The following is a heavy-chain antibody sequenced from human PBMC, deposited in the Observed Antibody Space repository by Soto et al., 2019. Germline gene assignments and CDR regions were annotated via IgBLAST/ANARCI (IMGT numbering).Heavy chain of an antibody. J-gene: IGHJ4*02. Sequence: GSVKVSRKASGYTFTSYYMHWVRQAPGQGLEWMGIINPSGGSTSYAQKFQGRVTMTRDTSTSTVYMELSSLRSEDTAVYYCAREGSGDSSGYWFDYWGQGTLVTVSS. CDR3: AREGSGDSSGYWFDY. CDR2: INPSGGST. V-gene: IGHV1-46*01. CDR1: GYTFTSYY. D-gene: IGHD3-22*01.